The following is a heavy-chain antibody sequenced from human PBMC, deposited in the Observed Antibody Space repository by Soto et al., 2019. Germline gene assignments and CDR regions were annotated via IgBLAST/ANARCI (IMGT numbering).Heavy chain of an antibody. D-gene: IGHD1-7*01. CDR1: GFTFSSYA. CDR2: ISYDGNNK. V-gene: IGHV3-30-3*01. CDR3: AGGKGTNSGAYYYYGMDV. J-gene: IGHJ6*02. Sequence: SLSLSFAASGFTFSSYAMHWVRQSPGKGLEWVAVISYDGNNKYYAESVKGRFTISRDNSKNTLYLQMSSLRPEDTAVYYCAGGKGTNSGAYYYYGMDVWGQGTTVSVSS.